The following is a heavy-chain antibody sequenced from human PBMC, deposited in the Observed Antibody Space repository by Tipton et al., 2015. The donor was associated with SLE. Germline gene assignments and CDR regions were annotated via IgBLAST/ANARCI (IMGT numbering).Heavy chain of an antibody. CDR1: GGSFSGYY. CDR2: INHSGST. D-gene: IGHD2-2*01. J-gene: IGHJ4*02. Sequence: LRLSCAVYGGSFSGYYWSWIRQPPGKGLEWIGEINHSGSTYYNPSLKSRVTISVDTSKNQFSLKLSSVTAADTAVYYCARDGGEDSSTSLDYWGQGTLVTVSS. V-gene: IGHV4-34*01. CDR3: ARDGGEDSSTSLDY.